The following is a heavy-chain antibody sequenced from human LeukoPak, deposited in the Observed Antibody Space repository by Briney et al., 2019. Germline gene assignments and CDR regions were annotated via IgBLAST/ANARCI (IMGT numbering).Heavy chain of an antibody. CDR1: GFTFSSYA. V-gene: IGHV3-30*04. Sequence: GGSLRLSCAASGFTFSSYAMHWVRQAPGKGLEWVAVISYDGSNKYYADSVKGRFTISRDNSKNTLYLQMNSLRAEDTAVYYCARDDQLLSSIDYWGQGTLVTVSS. D-gene: IGHD2-2*01. CDR2: ISYDGSNK. J-gene: IGHJ4*02. CDR3: ARDDQLLSSIDY.